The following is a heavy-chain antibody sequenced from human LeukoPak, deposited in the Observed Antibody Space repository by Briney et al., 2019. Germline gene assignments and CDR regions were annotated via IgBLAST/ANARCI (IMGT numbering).Heavy chain of an antibody. CDR1: GFTFSSHG. CDR3: AKETTDIVVVPAADDY. Sequence: PGGSLRLSCAASGFTFSSHGMHWVRQAPGKGLEWVSAISGSGGSTYYADSVKGRFTISRDNSKNTLYLQMNSLRAEDTAVYYCAKETTDIVVVPAADDYWGQGTLVTVSS. CDR2: ISGSGGST. J-gene: IGHJ4*02. D-gene: IGHD2-2*01. V-gene: IGHV3-23*01.